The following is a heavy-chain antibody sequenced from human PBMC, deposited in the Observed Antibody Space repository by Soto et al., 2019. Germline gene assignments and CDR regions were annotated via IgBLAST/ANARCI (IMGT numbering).Heavy chain of an antibody. V-gene: IGHV1-46*02. D-gene: IGHD1-7*01. CDR1: GYTFNNYF. CDR3: ARDLVPIWNYVGSAPGAQHWFDP. J-gene: IGHJ5*02. Sequence: QVQLVQSGAEVRKPGASVKVSCKASGYTFNNYFMHWVRQAPAQGLEWMGVITPSSGSTTYAQRFQGRLTMTRDTSTSTVYMELRSLRSEDTAVYFCARDLVPIWNYVGSAPGAQHWFDPWGQGTLVTVSS. CDR2: ITPSSGST.